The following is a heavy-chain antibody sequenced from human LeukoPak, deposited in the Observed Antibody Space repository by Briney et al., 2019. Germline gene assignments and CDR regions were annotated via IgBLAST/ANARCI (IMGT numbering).Heavy chain of an antibody. V-gene: IGHV3-33*08. CDR3: ATGSGGSYNY. D-gene: IGHD2-15*01. CDR1: GFTFSSYG. CDR2: IWYDGSNK. J-gene: IGHJ4*02. Sequence: GGSLRLSCAASGFTFSSYGMHWVRQAPGKGLEWVAVIWYDGSNKYYADSVKGRFTISRDNSKNTLYLQMNSLRAEDTAVYYCATGSGGSYNYWGKGTLVTVSS.